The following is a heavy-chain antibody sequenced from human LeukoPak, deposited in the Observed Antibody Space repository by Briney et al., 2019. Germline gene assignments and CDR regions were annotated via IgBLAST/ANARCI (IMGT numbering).Heavy chain of an antibody. D-gene: IGHD3-3*01. Sequence: PGRSLRLSCAASGFTFSSYAMHWVRQAPGKGLEWVAVISYDGSNKYYADSVKGRFTISRDNSKNTLYLQMNSLRAEDTAVYYCARPSPYDFWSGYYEYYFDYWGQGTLVTVSS. CDR2: ISYDGSNK. CDR1: GFTFSSYA. J-gene: IGHJ4*02. CDR3: ARPSPYDFWSGYYEYYFDY. V-gene: IGHV3-30-3*01.